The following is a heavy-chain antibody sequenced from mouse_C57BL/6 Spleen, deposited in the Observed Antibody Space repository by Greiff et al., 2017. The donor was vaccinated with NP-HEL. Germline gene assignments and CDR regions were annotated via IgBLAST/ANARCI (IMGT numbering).Heavy chain of an antibody. CDR2: ISNLAYSI. CDR1: GFTFSDYG. CDR3: ARHNWDGWYFDV. D-gene: IGHD4-1*01. J-gene: IGHJ1*03. Sequence: EVKLMESGGGLVQPGGSLKLSCAASGFTFSDYGMAWVRQAPRKGPEWVAFISNLAYSIYYADTVTGRFTISRENAKNTLYLEMSSLRSEDTAMYYCARHNWDGWYFDVWGTGTTVTVSS. V-gene: IGHV5-15*01.